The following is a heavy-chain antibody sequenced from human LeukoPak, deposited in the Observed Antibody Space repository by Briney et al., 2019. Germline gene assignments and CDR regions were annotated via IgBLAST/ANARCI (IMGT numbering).Heavy chain of an antibody. D-gene: IGHD2-15*01. CDR3: TRVVPYCSGGSCYSISYFDC. CDR1: GFTFGDYA. CDR2: IRTKGYGEKT. V-gene: IGHV3-49*03. Sequence: GGSLRLSCTASGFTFGDYAMSWFRQAPGKGLEWVGFIRTKGYGEKTEYAASVKGRFSISRDESKSIAYLQMNSLKTEDTAVYYCTRVVPYCSGGSCYSISYFDCWGQGTLVTVSS. J-gene: IGHJ4*02.